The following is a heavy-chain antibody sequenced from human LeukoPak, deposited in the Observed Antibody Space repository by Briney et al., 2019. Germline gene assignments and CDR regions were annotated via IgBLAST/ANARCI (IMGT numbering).Heavy chain of an antibody. CDR2: FDLEDGET. CDR3: ATDLAVRGFDFDF. J-gene: IGHJ4*02. CDR1: GYTLTELS. Sequence: ASVRVSCKVSGYTLTELSMHWVRQAPGKGLEWMGGFDLEDGETIYAQKFQGRVTVTEDTSTDTAYMELSSLRSEDTAVYYCATDLAVRGFDFDFWGQGTLVTVSS. V-gene: IGHV1-24*01.